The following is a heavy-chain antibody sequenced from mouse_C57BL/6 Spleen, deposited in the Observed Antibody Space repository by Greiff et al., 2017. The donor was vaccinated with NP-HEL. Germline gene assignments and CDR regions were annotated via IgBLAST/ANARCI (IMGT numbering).Heavy chain of an antibody. Sequence: VKLMGSGPGLVQPSQSLSITCTVSGFSLTSYGVHWVRQPPGKGLEWLGVIWSGGSTDYNAAFISRLSISKDNSKSQVFFKMNSLQADDTAIYYCAKRNGYDGYFDVWGTGTTVTVSS. CDR3: AKRNGYDGYFDV. D-gene: IGHD2-2*01. V-gene: IGHV2-4*01. CDR2: IWSGGST. CDR1: GFSLTSYG. J-gene: IGHJ1*03.